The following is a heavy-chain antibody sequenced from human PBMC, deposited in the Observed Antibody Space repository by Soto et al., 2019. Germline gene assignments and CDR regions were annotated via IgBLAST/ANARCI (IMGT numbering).Heavy chain of an antibody. D-gene: IGHD6-6*01. CDR3: ASYSYSSSSYYYYGMDV. Sequence: GESLKISCQTAGYTFDSNWIGWVRQMPGKGLEWMGIIYPGDSETRYSPSFQGQVTISVDRSFKTAYLQWRSLQASDTAMYYCASYSYSSSSYYYYGMDVWGQGTTVTVSS. V-gene: IGHV5-51*01. CDR1: GYTFDSNW. J-gene: IGHJ6*02. CDR2: IYPGDSET.